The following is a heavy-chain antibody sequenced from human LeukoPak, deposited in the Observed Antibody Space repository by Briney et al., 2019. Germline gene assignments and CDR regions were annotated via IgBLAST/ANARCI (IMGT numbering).Heavy chain of an antibody. CDR1: GFTFNNYA. CDR2: IGFGDDSA. CDR3: AKDPTSVGGRHDWLLDS. J-gene: IGHJ5*02. D-gene: IGHD3-9*01. V-gene: IGHV3-23*01. Sequence: GGSLRLSCAASGFTFNNYAMSWVRQAPGKGLEWVSTIGFGDDSAYYADSVKGRFTISRDNSKNTLYLQMNYLRAEDTAVYYCAKDPTSVGGRHDWLLDSWGQGTLVTVSS.